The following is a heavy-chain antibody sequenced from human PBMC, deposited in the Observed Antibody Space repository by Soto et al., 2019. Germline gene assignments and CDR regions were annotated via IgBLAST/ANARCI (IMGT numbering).Heavy chain of an antibody. CDR2: IWYDGSNK. V-gene: IGHV3-33*01. Sequence: QVQLVESGGGVVQPGRSLRLSCAASGFVFSTYGMHWVRQAPGKGLEWVAVIWYDGSNKYYADSVRGRFTISRDNSNNTLFLQLNSLRAEDTAVYYGARAVGHFDYWGQGTLVTVSS. J-gene: IGHJ4*02. CDR3: ARAVGHFDY. CDR1: GFVFSTYG. D-gene: IGHD1-26*01.